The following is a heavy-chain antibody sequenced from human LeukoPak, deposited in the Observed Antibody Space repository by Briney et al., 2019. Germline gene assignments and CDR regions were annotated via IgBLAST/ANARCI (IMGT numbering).Heavy chain of an antibody. D-gene: IGHD3-3*01. V-gene: IGHV1-18*01. Sequence: ASVKVSCKASGYTFTSYGISWVRQAPGQGLEWMGWISAYNGNTNYAQKLQGRVTMTTDTSTSTAYMELRSLRSDDTAVYYCARNHYDFWRKNWFDPWGRGTLVTVSS. CDR3: ARNHYDFWRKNWFDP. J-gene: IGHJ5*02. CDR2: ISAYNGNT. CDR1: GYTFTSYG.